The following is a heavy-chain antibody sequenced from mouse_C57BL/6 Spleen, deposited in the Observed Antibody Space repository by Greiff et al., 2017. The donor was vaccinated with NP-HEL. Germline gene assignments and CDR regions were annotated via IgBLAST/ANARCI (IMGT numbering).Heavy chain of an antibody. V-gene: IGHV2-2*01. J-gene: IGHJ4*01. CDR2: IWSGGST. CDR1: GFSLTSYG. Sequence: QVQLQQSGPGLVQPSQSLSITCTVSGFSLTSYGVHWVRQSPGKGLEWLGVIWSGGSTDYNAAFISRLSISKDNSKSQVFFKMNSLQADDTAIYYCARNEDRYYAMDYWGQGTSVTVSS. CDR3: ARNEDRYYAMDY. D-gene: IGHD2-3*01.